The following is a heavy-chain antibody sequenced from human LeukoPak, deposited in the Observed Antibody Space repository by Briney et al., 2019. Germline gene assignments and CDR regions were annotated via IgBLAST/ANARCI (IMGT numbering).Heavy chain of an antibody. CDR2: IYTSGST. CDR3: ARSGYSSSWYSRWDYYYYGMDV. J-gene: IGHJ6*02. D-gene: IGHD6-13*01. CDR1: GGSISSGSYY. Sequence: SETLSLTCTASGGSISSGSYYWSWIRQPAGKGLEWIGRIYTSGSTNYNPSLKSRVTISVDTSKNQFSLKLSSVTAADTAVYYCARSGYSSSWYSRWDYYYYGMDVWGQGTTVTVSS. V-gene: IGHV4-61*02.